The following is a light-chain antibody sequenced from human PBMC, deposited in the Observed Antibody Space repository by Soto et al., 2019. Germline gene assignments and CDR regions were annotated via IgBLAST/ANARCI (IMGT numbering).Light chain of an antibody. CDR1: QSISTW. J-gene: IGKJ1*01. V-gene: IGKV1-5*01. Sequence: DIQMTQSPSTLSASVGDRVAITCRASQSISTWLAWYQQKPGKAPRLLIYDASSLQSGVPSRLSGSGSGTEFTLTISSLQPDDVATYYCQHARTFGQGTKVESK. CDR3: QHART. CDR2: DAS.